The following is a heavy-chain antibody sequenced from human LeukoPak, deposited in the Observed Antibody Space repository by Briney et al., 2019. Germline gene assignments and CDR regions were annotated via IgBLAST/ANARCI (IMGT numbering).Heavy chain of an antibody. CDR2: ISYSGDT. V-gene: IGHV4-59*08. J-gene: IGHJ6*02. CDR1: ADSISNYY. Sequence: PSETLSLTCRVSADSISNYYWSWLRQPPGKGLEWIAYISYSGDTNYDTSLKSRVTISIDTSKTQFSLKLSSVTAADTAVYYCARTTSYYYYGMDVWGHGTPVTVSS. CDR3: ARTTSYYYYGMDV. D-gene: IGHD1-1*01.